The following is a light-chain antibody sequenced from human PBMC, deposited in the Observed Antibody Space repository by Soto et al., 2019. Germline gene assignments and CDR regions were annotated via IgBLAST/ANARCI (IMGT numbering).Light chain of an antibody. CDR2: GAS. Sequence: VMTQSPATLSLSPGESATLSCRDSQSVSSSYLAWYQQKTGQAPRLLIYGASSRATGIPARFSGSGSGTDLNLTISRLEPEDFATYYCQQYNSYSLTFGGGTKVDIK. J-gene: IGKJ4*01. CDR1: QSVSSSY. V-gene: IGKV3-20*01. CDR3: QQYNSYSLT.